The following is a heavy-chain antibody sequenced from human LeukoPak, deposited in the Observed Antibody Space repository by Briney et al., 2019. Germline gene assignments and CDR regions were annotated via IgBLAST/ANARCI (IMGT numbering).Heavy chain of an antibody. V-gene: IGHV3-72*01. J-gene: IGHJ4*02. Sequence: GGSLRLSCAASGFTLSDHYMDWVRQAPGKGLEWVGRIRNKANSYTTEDAASVKGRFTISRDDLRNSLCLQMNSLKTEDTAVYYCARVGDYDSSGYYPLDYWGQGTLVTVSS. CDR1: GFTLSDHY. CDR2: IRNKANSYTT. CDR3: ARVGDYDSSGYYPLDY. D-gene: IGHD3-22*01.